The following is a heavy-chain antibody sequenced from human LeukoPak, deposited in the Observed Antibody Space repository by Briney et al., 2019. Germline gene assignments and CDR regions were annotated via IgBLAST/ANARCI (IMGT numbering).Heavy chain of an antibody. Sequence: GGPLRLSCSASGFTFSSYAMHWVRQAPGKGLEYVSAISSNGGSTYYADSVKGRFTISRDNAKNSLYLQMNSLRDDDTAVYYCARDIFFDYWGQGTLVTVSS. CDR1: GFTFSSYA. CDR2: ISSNGGST. J-gene: IGHJ4*02. V-gene: IGHV3-64*04. CDR3: ARDIFFDY.